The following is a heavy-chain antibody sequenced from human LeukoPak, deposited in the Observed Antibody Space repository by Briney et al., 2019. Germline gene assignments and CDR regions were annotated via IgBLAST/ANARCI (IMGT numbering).Heavy chain of an antibody. V-gene: IGHV4-34*01. CDR1: GGSFSGYY. J-gene: IGHJ5*02. CDR3: ARAPIVVVPAAGTGWFDP. D-gene: IGHD2-2*01. CDR2: INHSGST. Sequence: SETLSLTCAVYGGSFSGYYWSWIRQPAGRGLEGIEEINHSGSTNYNPPLKSRVTISVATSKNQFSLKLSSVTAADTAVYYCARAPIVVVPAAGTGWFDPWGQGTLVTVSS.